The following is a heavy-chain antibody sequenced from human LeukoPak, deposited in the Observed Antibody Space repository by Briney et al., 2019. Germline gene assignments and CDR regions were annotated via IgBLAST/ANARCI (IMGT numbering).Heavy chain of an antibody. CDR3: AKIWSGPPFYFDY. V-gene: IGHV3-23*01. CDR2: ISGSGGST. Sequence: GGSLRLSCAASGFTFSSYAMSWVRQAPGKGLEWVSAISGSGGSTYYADSVKGRFTISRDNFKNTLYLQMNSLRAEDTAVYYCAKIWSGPPFYFDYWGQGTLVTVSS. D-gene: IGHD3-3*01. CDR1: GFTFSSYA. J-gene: IGHJ4*02.